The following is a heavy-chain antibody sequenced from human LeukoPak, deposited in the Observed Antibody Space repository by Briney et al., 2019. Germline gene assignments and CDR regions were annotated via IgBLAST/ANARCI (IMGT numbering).Heavy chain of an antibody. CDR3: ARAPYSSSYYFDY. CDR1: GGSISSSNW. D-gene: IGHD6-6*01. Sequence: ASETLSLTCAVSGGSISSSNWWSWIRQPPGKGLEWIGEIYHSGSTNYNPSLKSRVTISVDTSKNQFSLRLSSVTAADTAVYYCARAPYSSSYYFDYWGQGTLVTVSS. CDR2: IYHSGST. J-gene: IGHJ4*02. V-gene: IGHV4-4*02.